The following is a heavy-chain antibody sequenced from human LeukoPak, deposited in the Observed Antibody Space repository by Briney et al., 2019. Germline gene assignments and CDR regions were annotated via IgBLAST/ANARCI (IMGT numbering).Heavy chain of an antibody. CDR2: ISGSGGTT. V-gene: IGHV3-23*01. D-gene: IGHD1-26*01. Sequence: TGGSLRLSCAASGFTFSSYAMSWVRQAPGKGLEWASGISGSGGTTYYADSVKGRFTISRDNSKNTLYLQMNSLRAEDTAVYYCTKGGGSFPHSYFDSWGQGTLVTVSS. CDR1: GFTFSSYA. J-gene: IGHJ4*02. CDR3: TKGGGSFPHSYFDS.